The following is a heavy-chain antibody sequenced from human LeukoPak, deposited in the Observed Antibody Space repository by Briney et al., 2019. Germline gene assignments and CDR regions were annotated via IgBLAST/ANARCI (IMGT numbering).Heavy chain of an antibody. V-gene: IGHV3-43*01. D-gene: IGHD3-16*01. J-gene: IGHJ6*02. CDR1: GFTFDDYT. CDR2: ISWDGGST. CDR3: AKDITSDLGYGMDV. Sequence: PGGSLRLSCAVSGFTFDDYTMHWVRQAPGKGLEWVSLISWDGGSTYYADSVKGRFTTSRDNSKNSLYLQMNSLRTEDTALYYCAKDITSDLGYGMDVWGQGTTVTVSS.